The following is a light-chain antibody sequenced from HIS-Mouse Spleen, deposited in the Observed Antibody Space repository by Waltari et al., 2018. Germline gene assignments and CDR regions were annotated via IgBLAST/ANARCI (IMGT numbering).Light chain of an antibody. Sequence: QSALTQPASVSGSPGQSITISCTGTSSDVGGYNSVPWYLQPPGKAPKLMIYEVSTRPSGVSNRFSGSKSGNTASLTISGLQAEDEADYYCSSYTSSSTWVFGGGTKLTVL. V-gene: IGLV2-14*01. CDR3: SSYTSSSTWV. CDR1: SSDVGGYNS. CDR2: EVS. J-gene: IGLJ3*02.